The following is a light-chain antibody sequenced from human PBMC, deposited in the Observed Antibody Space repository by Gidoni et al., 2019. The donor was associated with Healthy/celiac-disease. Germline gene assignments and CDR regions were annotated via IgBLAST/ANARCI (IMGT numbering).Light chain of an antibody. CDR2: LGS. V-gene: IGKV2-28*01. J-gene: IGKJ2*01. CDR3: MQAYT. CDR1: QSLLHSNGYNY. Sequence: DIVMTQSPLSLPVTPGEPASISCRSSQSLLHSNGYNYLDWYLQKPGQSPQLLIYLGSNRASGVPDRFSGSGSGTDFTLKISRVEAEDVEVYYCMQAYTFGQGTKLEIK.